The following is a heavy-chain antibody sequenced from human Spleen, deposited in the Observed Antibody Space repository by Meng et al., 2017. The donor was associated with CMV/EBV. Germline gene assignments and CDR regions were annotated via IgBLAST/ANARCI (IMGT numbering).Heavy chain of an antibody. CDR1: GGTSSSYT. V-gene: IGHV1-69*10. CDR3: ASRPATIRHYYYGMDV. CDR2: IIPMLGIT. D-gene: IGHD5-24*01. J-gene: IGHJ6*02. Sequence: SVKVSCKASGGTSSSYTISWVRQAPGQGLEWMGGIIPMLGITSHAQKFQGRVTITADRSTSTAYMELSSLRSEDTAVYYCASRPATIRHYYYGMDVWGQGTTVTVSS.